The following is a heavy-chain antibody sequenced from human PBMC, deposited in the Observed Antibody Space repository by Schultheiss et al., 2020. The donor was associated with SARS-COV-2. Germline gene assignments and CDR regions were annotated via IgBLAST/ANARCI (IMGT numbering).Heavy chain of an antibody. CDR1: GFTFSSYG. V-gene: IGHV3-30*02. J-gene: IGHJ4*02. D-gene: IGHD6-13*01. CDR3: ASGGGSSWYGGYYFDY. CDR2: IRYDGSNK. Sequence: GESLKISCAASGFTFSSYGMHWVRQAPGKGPEWVAFIRYDGSNKYYADSVKGRFTISRDNSKNTLYLQMNSLRAEDTAVYYCASGGGSSWYGGYYFDYWGQGTLVTVSS.